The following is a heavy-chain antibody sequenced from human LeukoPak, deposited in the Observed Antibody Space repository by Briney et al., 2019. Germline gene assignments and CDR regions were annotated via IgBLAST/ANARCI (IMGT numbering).Heavy chain of an antibody. D-gene: IGHD1-26*01. V-gene: IGHV3-43D*03. CDR3: AKDGSGAAYYYYMDV. Sequence: GGSLRLSCAASGFTFDDYAMHWVRQAPGKGLEWVSLISWDGGSTYYADSVKGRFTISRDNSKNSLYLQMNSLRAEDTALYYCAKDGSGAAYYYYMDVWGKGTTVTVSS. CDR1: GFTFDDYA. CDR2: ISWDGGST. J-gene: IGHJ6*03.